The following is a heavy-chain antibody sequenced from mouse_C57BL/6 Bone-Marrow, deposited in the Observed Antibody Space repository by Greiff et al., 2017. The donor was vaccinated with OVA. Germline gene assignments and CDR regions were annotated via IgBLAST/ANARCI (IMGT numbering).Heavy chain of an antibody. CDR2: ISDGASYT. V-gene: IGHV5-4*01. CDR3: AREGIYYGSHWYFDV. Sequence: EVQGVESGGGLVKPGGSLKLSCAASGFTFSSYAMSWVRQTPEKRLEWVATISDGASYTYYPDNVKGRFTISRDNAKNNLYLQMSHLKSEDTAMYYCAREGIYYGSHWYFDVWGTGTTVTVSS. D-gene: IGHD1-1*01. CDR1: GFTFSSYA. J-gene: IGHJ1*03.